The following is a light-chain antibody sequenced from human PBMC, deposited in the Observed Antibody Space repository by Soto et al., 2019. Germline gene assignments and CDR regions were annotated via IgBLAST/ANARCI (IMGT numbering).Light chain of an antibody. CDR2: DVS. Sequence: QSVLTRPASVSGSPGQSITISCTGTSSDVVGYNYVSWYQQHPGKAPKLMIYDVSNRPSGVSNRFSGSKSGNTASLTISGLQAEDEADYYCSSYTSSSTLFYVFGTGTKVTVL. V-gene: IGLV2-14*01. CDR1: SSDVVGYNY. CDR3: SSYTSSSTLFYV. J-gene: IGLJ1*01.